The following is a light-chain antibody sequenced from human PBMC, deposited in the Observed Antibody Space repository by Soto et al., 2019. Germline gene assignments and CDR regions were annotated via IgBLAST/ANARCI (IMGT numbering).Light chain of an antibody. J-gene: IGKJ5*01. CDR2: GAS. Sequence: EIVLTQSPATLSLSPVGRATLSCRASQSVSNYLAWYQQKPGQAPRLLIYGASTRATGVPARFSGSGSGTDFTLTISSLEPEDFAVYYCHQRSNWPPDTFGQGTRLEIK. V-gene: IGKV3-11*01. CDR1: QSVSNY. CDR3: HQRSNWPPDT.